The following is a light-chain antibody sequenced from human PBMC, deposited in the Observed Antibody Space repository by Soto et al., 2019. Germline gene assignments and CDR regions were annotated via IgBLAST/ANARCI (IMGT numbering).Light chain of an antibody. CDR3: QHYGSPFT. V-gene: IGKV3-20*01. CDR1: QSINNHF. J-gene: IGKJ3*01. Sequence: EVVLTQSPGTLSLSPGERATLSCRASQSINNHFLAWYQQKRGQAPRLLIYGTSNRATGILERFSGSGSGKDFTLAISRLEPEDFAVYYCQHYGSPFTFGPGTKVDIK. CDR2: GTS.